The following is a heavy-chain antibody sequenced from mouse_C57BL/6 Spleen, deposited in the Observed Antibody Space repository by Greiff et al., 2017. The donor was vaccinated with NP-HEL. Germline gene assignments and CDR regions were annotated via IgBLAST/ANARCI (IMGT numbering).Heavy chain of an antibody. CDR1: GYTFTSYW. CDR2: INPSNGGT. CDR3: AREGYDYDALYYAMDY. V-gene: IGHV1-53*01. D-gene: IGHD2-4*01. J-gene: IGHJ4*01. Sequence: QVQLQQSGTELVKPGASVKLSCKASGYTFTSYWMHWVKQRPGQGLEWIGNINPSNGGTNYNEKFKSKATLTVDKSSSTAYMQLSSLTSEDSAVYYCAREGYDYDALYYAMDYWGQGTSVTVSS.